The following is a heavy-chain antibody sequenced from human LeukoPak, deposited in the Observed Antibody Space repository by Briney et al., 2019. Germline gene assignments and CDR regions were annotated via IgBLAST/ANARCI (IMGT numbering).Heavy chain of an antibody. CDR1: GGSVNSGSYF. D-gene: IGHD6-13*01. J-gene: IGHJ4*02. Sequence: SETLSLTCTVSGGSVNSGSYFWSWIRQPPGKGLEWIGFIYYNGNTNSSPSLKSRVTISVDTSKSQFSLKLTSVTAADTAVYYCARGYRSSWYQVDYWGQGTLVTVSS. CDR2: IYYNGNT. CDR3: ARGYRSSWYQVDY. V-gene: IGHV4-61*01.